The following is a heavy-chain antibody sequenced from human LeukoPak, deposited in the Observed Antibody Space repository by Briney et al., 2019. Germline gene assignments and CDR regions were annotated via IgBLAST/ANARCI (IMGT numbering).Heavy chain of an antibody. Sequence: LRLSCGASGFIFTRYVMNWVRQSAGKGLEWVALISYDGSDKFYAASVKGRFTISRDNSKNTVYLQLNSLRDEDTAVYYCARDGSSSAILWGQGTLVSVSS. CDR1: GFIFTRYV. D-gene: IGHD2-15*01. CDR3: ARDGSSSAIL. J-gene: IGHJ4*02. CDR2: ISYDGSDK. V-gene: IGHV3-30-3*01.